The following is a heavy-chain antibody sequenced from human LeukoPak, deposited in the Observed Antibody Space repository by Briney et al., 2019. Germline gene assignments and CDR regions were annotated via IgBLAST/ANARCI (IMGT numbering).Heavy chain of an antibody. CDR3: ARDARTYYYDSSGYYLSLDDAFGI. Sequence: SQTLSLTCAISGDSVSSNSAAWNWIRQSPSRGLEWLGRTYYRSKLYNDYAVSVKSRITINPDTSKNQFSLQLNSVTPEDTAVYYCARDARTYYYDSSGYYLSLDDAFGIWGQGTMVTVSS. D-gene: IGHD3-22*01. CDR2: TYYRSKLYN. V-gene: IGHV6-1*01. CDR1: GDSVSSNSAA. J-gene: IGHJ3*02.